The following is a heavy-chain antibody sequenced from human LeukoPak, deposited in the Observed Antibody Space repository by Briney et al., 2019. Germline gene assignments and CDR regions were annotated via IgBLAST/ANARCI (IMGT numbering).Heavy chain of an antibody. D-gene: IGHD3-22*01. V-gene: IGHV3-23*01. CDR1: GFTFSSYA. CDR3: AKGQGDSSGYYYYYYYGMDV. J-gene: IGHJ6*02. Sequence: PGGSLRLSCAASGFTFSSYAMSWVRQAPGKGLEWVSAISGSGGSTYYADSVKGRFTISRDNSKNTLYLQMNSLRAGDTAVYYCAKGQGDSSGYYYYYYYGMDVWGQGTTVTVSS. CDR2: ISGSGGST.